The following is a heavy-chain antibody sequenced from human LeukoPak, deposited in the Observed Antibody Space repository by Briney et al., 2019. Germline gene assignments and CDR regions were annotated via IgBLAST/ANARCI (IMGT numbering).Heavy chain of an antibody. J-gene: IGHJ5*02. CDR3: ARDYGDYSFDP. Sequence: ASVKVSGKASGYTFTGYYMHWVRQAPGQGLEWMGWINPNSGGTNYAQKFQGRVTMTRDTSISTAYMEVSRLRSDDTAVYYCARDYGDYSFDPWGQGTLVTVSS. D-gene: IGHD4-17*01. CDR1: GYTFTGYY. CDR2: INPNSGGT. V-gene: IGHV1-2*02.